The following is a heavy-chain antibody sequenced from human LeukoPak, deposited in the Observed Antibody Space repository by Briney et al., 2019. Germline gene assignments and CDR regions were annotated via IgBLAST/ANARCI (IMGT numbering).Heavy chain of an antibody. Sequence: GGSLRLSCAASGFTFSRYWMSWVRQAPGKGLEWVANIKEDGSEKYYVDSVKGRFTISRDNAENSLYLQMNSLRAEDTAVYYCATSTQLYIVSWGQGTLVTVSS. V-gene: IGHV3-7*01. J-gene: IGHJ5*02. CDR2: IKEDGSEK. D-gene: IGHD2-15*01. CDR3: ATSTQLYIVS. CDR1: GFTFSRYW.